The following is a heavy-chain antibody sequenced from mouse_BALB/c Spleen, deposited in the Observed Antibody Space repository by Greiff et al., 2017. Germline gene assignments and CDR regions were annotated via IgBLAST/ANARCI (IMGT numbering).Heavy chain of an antibody. Sequence: DVKLQESGPGLVKPSQSLSLTCTVTGYSITSDYAWNWIRQFPGNKLEWMGSISYSGSTSYNPSLTRRISITRDTSKNQFFLQLNSVNTEDTATYDCASLYDYDCGFAYGGQGTLVTVSA. CDR1: GYSITSDYA. CDR3: ASLYDYDCGFAY. D-gene: IGHD2-4*01. J-gene: IGHJ3*01. V-gene: IGHV3-2*02. CDR2: ISYSGST.